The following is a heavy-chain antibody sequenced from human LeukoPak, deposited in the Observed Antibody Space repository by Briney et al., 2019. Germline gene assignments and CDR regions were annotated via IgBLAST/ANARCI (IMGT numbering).Heavy chain of an antibody. V-gene: IGHV3-7*01. Sequence: GGSLRLSCEGSAFIFSGHWMNWVRQTPGKGLEWVASIKEDGSERQYVDSVKGRFSISRDNTKGSLFLQLNSLRAEDTALYYCAREVSEGFDFWGQGTLVTVSS. CDR2: IKEDGSER. J-gene: IGHJ4*02. CDR1: AFIFSGHW. D-gene: IGHD3-22*01. CDR3: AREVSEGFDF.